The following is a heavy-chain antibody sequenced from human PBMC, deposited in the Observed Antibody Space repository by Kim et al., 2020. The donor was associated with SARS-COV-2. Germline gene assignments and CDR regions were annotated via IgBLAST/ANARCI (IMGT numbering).Heavy chain of an antibody. D-gene: IGHD3-22*01. CDR1: GGSINNYY. Sequence: SETLSLTCTVSGGSINNYYWSWIRQPPGKGLEWIGYFYYSGSTNYNPSLKSRVTISLDTSKNHFSLKLGSVTAADAAVYYCARGGGYYDPFDYWGQGTLVTVSS. J-gene: IGHJ4*02. CDR3: ARGGGYYDPFDY. CDR2: FYYSGST. V-gene: IGHV4-59*01.